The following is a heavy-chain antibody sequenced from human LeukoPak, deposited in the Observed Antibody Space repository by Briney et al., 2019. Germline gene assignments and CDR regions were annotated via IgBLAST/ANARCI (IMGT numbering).Heavy chain of an antibody. Sequence: GGSLRLSCAASGFTFTTYAMSWVRQAPGKGLDWVSGISASGGRTWYADSVKARFTISRDNSENTVYLQMNSLRAEDTAVYYCARSKGVTGPFDYWGQGTLVTVSS. V-gene: IGHV3-23*01. J-gene: IGHJ4*02. CDR1: GFTFTTYA. CDR3: ARSKGVTGPFDY. CDR2: ISASGGRT. D-gene: IGHD2-21*02.